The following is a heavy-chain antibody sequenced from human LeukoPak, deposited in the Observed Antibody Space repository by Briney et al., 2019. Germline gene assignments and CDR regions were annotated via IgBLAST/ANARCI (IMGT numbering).Heavy chain of an antibody. J-gene: IGHJ4*02. CDR1: GGSISSSNYY. V-gene: IGHV4-39*01. CDR2: VYYGSST. CDR3: ARQTGSGLFILP. D-gene: IGHD3/OR15-3a*01. Sequence: SETLSLTCTVSGGSISSSNYYWGWFRQPPGKGLEWIASVYYGSSTYYNASLKSRVTISLDTSKNQFSLKLTSVTAADTAVYYCARQTGSGLFILPGGQGTLVTVSS.